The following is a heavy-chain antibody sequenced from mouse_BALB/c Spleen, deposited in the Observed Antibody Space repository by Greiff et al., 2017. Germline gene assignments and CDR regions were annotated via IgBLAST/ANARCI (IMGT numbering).Heavy chain of an antibody. J-gene: IGHJ4*01. CDR3: ARHEAVYYAMDY. CDR1: GFTFSSYT. D-gene: IGHD3-3*01. V-gene: IGHV5-12-2*01. CDR2: ISNGGGST. Sequence: EVKLVESGGGLVQPGGSLKLSCAASGFTFSSYTMSWVRQTPEKRLEWVAYISNGGGSTYYPDTVKGRFTISRDNAKNTLYLQMSSLKSEDTAMYYCARHEAVYYAMDYWGQGTSVTVSS.